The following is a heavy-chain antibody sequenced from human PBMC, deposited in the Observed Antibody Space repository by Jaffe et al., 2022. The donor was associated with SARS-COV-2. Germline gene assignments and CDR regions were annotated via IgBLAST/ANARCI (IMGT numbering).Heavy chain of an antibody. D-gene: IGHD3-3*01. CDR1: GFTFSSYA. CDR3: ARELNPYDFWGYYYGMDV. J-gene: IGHJ6*02. V-gene: IGHV3-30-3*01. CDR2: ISYDGSNK. Sequence: QVQLVESGGGVVQPGRSLRLSCAASGFTFSSYAMHWVRQAPGKGLEWVAVISYDGSNKYYADSVKGRFTISRDNSKNTLYLQMNSLRAEDTAVYYCARELNPYDFWGYYYGMDVWGQGTTVTVSS.